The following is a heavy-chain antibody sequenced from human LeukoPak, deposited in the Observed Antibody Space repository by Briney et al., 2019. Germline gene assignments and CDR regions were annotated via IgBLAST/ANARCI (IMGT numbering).Heavy chain of an antibody. CDR2: ISGRSTYI. J-gene: IGHJ6*02. Sequence: GGSLRLSCAASGFTLNDYSMNWVRQAPGKGLEWVSSISGRSTYIYYADSMKGRFTISRDNAKNSLYLQMSSLRAEDTAVYYCAREAYCSGGSCLPLDVWGQGTTVTVSS. CDR1: GFTLNDYS. V-gene: IGHV3-21*01. CDR3: AREAYCSGGSCLPLDV. D-gene: IGHD2-15*01.